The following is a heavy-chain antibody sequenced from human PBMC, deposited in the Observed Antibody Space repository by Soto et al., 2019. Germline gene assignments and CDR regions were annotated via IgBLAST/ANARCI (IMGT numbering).Heavy chain of an antibody. CDR3: AGPFSDQLFPKNWFDP. CDR1: GGSISSSSYY. D-gene: IGHD2-2*01. V-gene: IGHV4-39*01. Sequence: QLQLQESGPGLVKPSETLSLTCTVSGGSISSSSYYWGWIRQPPGKGLEWIGSIYYSGSTYYNPSLKRRVTISVDTSKSQFALKLSSVTAADTAVYYCAGPFSDQLFPKNWFDPWGQGTLVTVSS. CDR2: IYYSGST. J-gene: IGHJ5*02.